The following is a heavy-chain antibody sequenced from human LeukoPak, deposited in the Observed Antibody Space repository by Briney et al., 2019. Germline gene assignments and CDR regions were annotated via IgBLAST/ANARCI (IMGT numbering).Heavy chain of an antibody. CDR1: GFTVSSSY. CDR2: IYGGGST. CDR3: ARDRYRILTTDY. D-gene: IGHD1-14*01. Sequence: GGSLRLSCAASGFTVSSSYMSWVRQAPGKGLEWVSVIYGGGSTYYADSVKGRFTISRDNSKNTLFLQMNSLRAEDTAVYYCARDRYRILTTDYWGQGTLVTVSS. V-gene: IGHV3-66*01. J-gene: IGHJ4*02.